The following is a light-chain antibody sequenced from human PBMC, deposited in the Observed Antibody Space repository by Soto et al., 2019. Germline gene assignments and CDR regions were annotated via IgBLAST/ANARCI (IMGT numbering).Light chain of an antibody. Sequence: QSVLTQPPSASGSPGQSVTISCTGTSSDIGAYNYVSWYQQHPGKVPKLIIHEVTKRPSGVPDRFSASKSGNTASLTISGLQAEDEADYYCSSYTSSSPYVFGTGTKVTV. J-gene: IGLJ1*01. CDR2: EVT. CDR3: SSYTSSSPYV. V-gene: IGLV2-8*01. CDR1: SSDIGAYNY.